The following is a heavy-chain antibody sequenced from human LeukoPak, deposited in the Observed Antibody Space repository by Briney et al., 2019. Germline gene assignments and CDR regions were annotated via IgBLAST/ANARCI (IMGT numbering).Heavy chain of an antibody. CDR1: GYTLTELS. V-gene: IGHV1-24*01. CDR3: ATAHCTNGVCYMNFDY. CDR2: FDPEDGET. D-gene: IGHD2-8*01. J-gene: IGHJ4*02. Sequence: GPSVKVSCKVSGYTLTELSMHWVRQAPGKGLEWMGGFDPEDGETIYAQKFQGRVTMTEDTSTDTAYMELSSLRSEDTAVYYCATAHCTNGVCYMNFDYWGQGTLVTVSS.